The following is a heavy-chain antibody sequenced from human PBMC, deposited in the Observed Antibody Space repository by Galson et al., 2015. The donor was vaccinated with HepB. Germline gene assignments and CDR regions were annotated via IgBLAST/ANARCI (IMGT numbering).Heavy chain of an antibody. CDR1: GGSISNSRYY. D-gene: IGHD3-10*01. CDR3: ARASPDSGNYGLPDAFDI. CDR2: IYYNGNT. J-gene: IGHJ3*02. Sequence: LSLTCTVSGGSISNSRYYWGWLRQPPGKGLEWIGHIYYNGNTYYNPSLKSRVTISVDTSKNQFSLKLSPVTAADTAVYYCARASPDSGNYGLPDAFDIWGQGTMVTVSS. V-gene: IGHV4-39*02.